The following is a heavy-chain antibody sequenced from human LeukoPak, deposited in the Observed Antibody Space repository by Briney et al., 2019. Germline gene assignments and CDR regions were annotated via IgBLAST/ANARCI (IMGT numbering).Heavy chain of an antibody. CDR1: GFTLSTYT. CDR3: ARPYTGYAFDI. Sequence: PGGSLRLSCAASGFTLSTYTMNWVRQAPGKGLEWVSSISSGSSYIYYADSVKGRFTISRDNAKNSLYLQMNSLRAEDTAVYYCARPYTGYAFDIWGQGTMVTVSS. V-gene: IGHV3-21*01. D-gene: IGHD2-2*02. J-gene: IGHJ3*02. CDR2: ISSGSSYI.